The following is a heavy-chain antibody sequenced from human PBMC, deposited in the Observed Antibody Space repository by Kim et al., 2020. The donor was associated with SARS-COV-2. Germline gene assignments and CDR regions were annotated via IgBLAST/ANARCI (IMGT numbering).Heavy chain of an antibody. CDR2: IYYSGST. Sequence: SETLSLTCTVSGGSISSYYWSWIRQSPGKGLEWIAYIYYSGSTNYNPSLRSRVTISVDTSKNQFSLRLSSVTAADTAVYYCARGSGSYKYWGQGTLVTVS. V-gene: IGHV4-59*13. J-gene: IGHJ4*02. CDR1: GGSISSYY. CDR3: ARGSGSYKY. D-gene: IGHD3-10*01.